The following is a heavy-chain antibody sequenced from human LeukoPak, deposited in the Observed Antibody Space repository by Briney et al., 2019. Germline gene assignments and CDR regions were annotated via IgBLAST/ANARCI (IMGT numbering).Heavy chain of an antibody. Sequence: GESLKISCKGSGYSFTTNWIGWVRHMPGKGLEWMGIIYPSDSDTRYNPSFQGQVTISADKSISTASLQWRSLKASDTAIYYCARLSPGVGATAEYWGQGTLVTVSS. CDR3: ARLSPGVGATAEY. CDR2: IYPSDSDT. V-gene: IGHV5-51*01. J-gene: IGHJ4*02. D-gene: IGHD1-26*01. CDR1: GYSFTTNW.